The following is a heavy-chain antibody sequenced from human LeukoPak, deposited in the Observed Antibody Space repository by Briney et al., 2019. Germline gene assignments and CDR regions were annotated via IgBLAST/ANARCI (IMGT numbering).Heavy chain of an antibody. V-gene: IGHV1-69*04. CDR2: IIPILGIA. D-gene: IGHD3-9*01. Sequence: ASVKVSCKASGGTFSSYAISWVRQAPGQGLEWMGRIIPILGIANYAQKLQGRVTITADKSTSTAYMELSSLRSEDTAVYYCARDADILTGYSHYWGQGTLVTVSS. CDR1: GGTFSSYA. CDR3: ARDADILTGYSHY. J-gene: IGHJ4*02.